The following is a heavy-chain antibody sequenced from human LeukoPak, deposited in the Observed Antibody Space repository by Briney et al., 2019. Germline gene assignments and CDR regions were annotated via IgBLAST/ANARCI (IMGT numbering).Heavy chain of an antibody. CDR2: TKSKTDGGTT. CDR1: GFTFSNAW. D-gene: IGHD2-21*02. Sequence: GGSLRLSCAASGFTFSNAWMSWVRQAPGKGLEWVGRTKSKTDGGTTDYAAPVKGRFTISRDDSKNTLYLQMNSLKTEDTAVYYCTTVFGVVTAENPFDYWGQGTLVTVSS. J-gene: IGHJ4*02. V-gene: IGHV3-15*01. CDR3: TTVFGVVTAENPFDY.